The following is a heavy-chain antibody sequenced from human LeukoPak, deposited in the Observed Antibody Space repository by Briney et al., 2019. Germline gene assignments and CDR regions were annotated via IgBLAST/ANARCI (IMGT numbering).Heavy chain of an antibody. Sequence: PSETLSLTCSVSGGSISSSSYYWGWIRQPPGKGLEWIGSIYYSGTTYYNPSLKSRVTISVDTSKNQFSLKLSSVTAADTSVYYCASQSGSYYLYLYYWGQGTLVTVSS. V-gene: IGHV4-39*01. CDR3: ASQSGSYYLYLYY. CDR1: GGSISSSSYY. J-gene: IGHJ4*02. D-gene: IGHD1-26*01. CDR2: IYYSGTT.